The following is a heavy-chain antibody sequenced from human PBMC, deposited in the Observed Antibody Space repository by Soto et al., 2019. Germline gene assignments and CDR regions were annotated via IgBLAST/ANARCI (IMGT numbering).Heavy chain of an antibody. J-gene: IGHJ6*02. D-gene: IGHD3-10*01. CDR2: IIPILGTA. V-gene: IGHV1-69*13. Sequence: ASVKVSCKASGGTFSSYAISWVRQAPGQGLEGMGGIIPILGTANYAQKFQGRVTITADESTSPAYMELSSLRSEDTAVYYCAREITMVRGVIEPYYYYGMDVWGQGTTVTVSS. CDR1: GGTFSSYA. CDR3: AREITMVRGVIEPYYYYGMDV.